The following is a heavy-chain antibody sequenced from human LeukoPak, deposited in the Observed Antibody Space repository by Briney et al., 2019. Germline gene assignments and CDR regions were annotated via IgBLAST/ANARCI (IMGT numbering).Heavy chain of an antibody. CDR2: IWSDGSNK. Sequence: GRSLRLSCAASGFTFSSYGMHWVRQAPGKGLEWVALIWSDGSNKYYVDSVKGRFTISRDNSKNTLYLQMNSLRAEDTAVYYCARAYCSSTSCYRNWFDPWGQGTLVTASS. CDR1: GFTFSSYG. D-gene: IGHD2-2*01. V-gene: IGHV3-33*01. CDR3: ARAYCSSTSCYRNWFDP. J-gene: IGHJ5*02.